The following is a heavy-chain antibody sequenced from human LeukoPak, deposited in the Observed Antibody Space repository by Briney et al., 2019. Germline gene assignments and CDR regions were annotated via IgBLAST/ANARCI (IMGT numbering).Heavy chain of an antibody. D-gene: IGHD1-26*01. Sequence: SETLSLTCTVSGGSIFSTSFYWGWIRQPPGKGLEWIGSMYYDGSTYYNPSLKSRVTVSADTSKNHFSLNLTSVTAADTAVYFCARRSDSGSDDGEDYFDCWGQGTLVTVSS. CDR3: ARRSDSGSDDGEDYFDC. V-gene: IGHV4-39*02. CDR1: GGSIFSTSFY. J-gene: IGHJ4*02. CDR2: MYYDGST.